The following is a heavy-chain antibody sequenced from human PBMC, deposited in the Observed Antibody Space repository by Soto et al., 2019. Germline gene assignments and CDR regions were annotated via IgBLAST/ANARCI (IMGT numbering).Heavy chain of an antibody. V-gene: IGHV1-69*06. CDR2: IIPFIDTS. CDR3: ARGGYASSYRFDY. CDR1: GGTFGSYT. J-gene: IGHJ4*02. D-gene: IGHD2-2*01. Sequence: QVQLVQSGAEVKKPGSSVKVSCKASGGTFGSYTLNWVRQAPGQGLEWLGGIIPFIDTSTYAQMLQGRVTITADKSTSTVYMELSSLKSDDTAVYYCARGGYASSYRFDYWGQGTLVTVSS.